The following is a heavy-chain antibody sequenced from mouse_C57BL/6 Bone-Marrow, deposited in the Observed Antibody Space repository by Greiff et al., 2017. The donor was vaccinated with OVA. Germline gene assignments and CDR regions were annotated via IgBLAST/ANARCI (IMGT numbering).Heavy chain of an antibody. Sequence: EVQLQQSGPELVKPGASVKISCKASGYTFTDYYMNWVKQSHGKSLEWIGDINPNNGGTSYNQKFKGKATLTVDKSSSTAYMEIRSLTSEDSAVYYCARSGYYYGTIDYWGQGTTLTVSS. CDR1: GYTFTDYY. CDR2: INPNNGGT. D-gene: IGHD1-1*01. J-gene: IGHJ2*01. CDR3: ARSGYYYGTIDY. V-gene: IGHV1-26*01.